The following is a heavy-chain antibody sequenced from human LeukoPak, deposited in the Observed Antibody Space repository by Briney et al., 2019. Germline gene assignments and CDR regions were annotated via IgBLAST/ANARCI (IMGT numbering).Heavy chain of an antibody. V-gene: IGHV3-53*01. CDR3: AGGYSNSLDY. D-gene: IGHD4-11*01. J-gene: IGHJ4*01. Sequence: PGGSLRLSCAASGFTVSSNYMSWVRQAPGKGLEWVSVIYSGGSTCYADSVKGRFTISRANAKNSLYLQMSSLRAEDTAVYYCAGGYSNSLDYWGQGTLVTVSS. CDR1: GFTVSSNY. CDR2: IYSGGST.